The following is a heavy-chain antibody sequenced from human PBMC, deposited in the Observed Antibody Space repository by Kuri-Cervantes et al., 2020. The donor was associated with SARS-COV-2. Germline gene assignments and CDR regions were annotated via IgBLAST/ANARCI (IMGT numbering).Heavy chain of an antibody. CDR1: GGSFSGYY. Sequence: SETLSLTCAVYGGSFSGYYWSWIRQPPGKGLEWIGEINHSGSTNYNPSLKSRVTISVDTSKNQFSLKLSSVTAADTAVYYCARLEGLYDFWSGYQYYFDYWGQGTLVTVSS. J-gene: IGHJ4*02. CDR2: INHSGST. CDR3: ARLEGLYDFWSGYQYYFDY. D-gene: IGHD3-3*01. V-gene: IGHV4-34*01.